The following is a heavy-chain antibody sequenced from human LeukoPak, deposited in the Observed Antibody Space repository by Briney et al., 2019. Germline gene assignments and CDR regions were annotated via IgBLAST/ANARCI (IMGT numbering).Heavy chain of an antibody. Sequence: GGSLRLSCAASGFTFSSYAMNWVRQAPGKGLEWVSAISGGGASTYYADSVKGRFTISRDNSKNTLYLQMNSLRAEDTAVYYCAKIPGGNYDFWSGYGDYWGQGTLVTVSS. V-gene: IGHV3-23*01. J-gene: IGHJ4*02. CDR3: AKIPGGNYDFWSGYGDY. CDR2: ISGGGAST. D-gene: IGHD3-3*01. CDR1: GFTFSSYA.